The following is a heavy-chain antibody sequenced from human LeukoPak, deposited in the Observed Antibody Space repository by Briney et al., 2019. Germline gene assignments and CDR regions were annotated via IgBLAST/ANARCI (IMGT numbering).Heavy chain of an antibody. CDR2: FDPEDGET. D-gene: IGHD6-19*01. V-gene: IGHV1-24*01. CDR3: ATDPILPYSSGPYP. Sequence: ASVKVSCKVSGYTLTELSMHWVRQAPGKGLEWMGGFDPEDGETIYAQKFQGRVTMTEDTSTDTAYMELSSLRSEDMAVYYCATDPILPYSSGPYPWGQGTLVTVSS. CDR1: GYTLTELS. J-gene: IGHJ5*02.